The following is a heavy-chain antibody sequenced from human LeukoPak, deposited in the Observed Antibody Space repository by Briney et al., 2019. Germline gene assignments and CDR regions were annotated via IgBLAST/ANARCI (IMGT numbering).Heavy chain of an antibody. CDR3: ARERPLQTYYYYGMDV. V-gene: IGHV4-4*07. D-gene: IGHD5-24*01. J-gene: IGHJ6*02. Sequence: SGTLSLTCTVSGGSISSYYWSWIRQAAGKGLEWIGRIYTSGSTNYNPSLKSRVTMSVDTSKNQFSLKLSSVTAADTAVYYCARERPLQTYYYYGMDVWGQGTTVTVSS. CDR1: GGSISSYY. CDR2: IYTSGST.